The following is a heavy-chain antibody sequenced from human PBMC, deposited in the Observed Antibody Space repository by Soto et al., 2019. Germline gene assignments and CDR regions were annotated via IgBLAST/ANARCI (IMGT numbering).Heavy chain of an antibody. V-gene: IGHV1-18*01. Sequence: ASVKVSCKASGYTFTSYGISWVRQAPGQGLEWMGWISAYNGNTNYAQKLQGRVTMTTDTSTSTAYMELRSLRSDDTAVYYCVRDRPRADYYDSSGYLGGYWGQGTLVTVSS. J-gene: IGHJ4*02. D-gene: IGHD3-22*01. CDR3: VRDRPRADYYDSSGYLGGY. CDR1: GYTFTSYG. CDR2: ISAYNGNT.